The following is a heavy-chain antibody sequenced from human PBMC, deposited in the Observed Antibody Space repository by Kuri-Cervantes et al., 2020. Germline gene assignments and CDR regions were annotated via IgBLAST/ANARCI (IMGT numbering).Heavy chain of an antibody. J-gene: IGHJ4*02. D-gene: IGHD4-23*01. CDR1: GFTFSSYG. Sequence: GGSLRLSCAASGFTFSSYGMHWVRQAPGKGLEWVAVIWYDGSNKYYADSVKGRFTISRDNSKNTLYLQMNSLGVDDTAVYYCAKTNGGNSMVSDYWGQGTLVTVSS. V-gene: IGHV3-30*02. CDR2: IWYDGSNK. CDR3: AKTNGGNSMVSDY.